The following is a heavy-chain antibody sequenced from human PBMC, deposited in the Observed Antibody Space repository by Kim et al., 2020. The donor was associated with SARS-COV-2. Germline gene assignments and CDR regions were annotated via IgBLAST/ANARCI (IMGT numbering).Heavy chain of an antibody. J-gene: IGHJ5*02. CDR3: ARVGSSSNWFDP. D-gene: IGHD6-6*01. V-gene: IGHV4-31*02. Sequence: YYNPSLKSRVTISVDTSKNQFSLKLRSVIAADTAVYYCARVGSSSNWFDPWGQGTLVTVSS.